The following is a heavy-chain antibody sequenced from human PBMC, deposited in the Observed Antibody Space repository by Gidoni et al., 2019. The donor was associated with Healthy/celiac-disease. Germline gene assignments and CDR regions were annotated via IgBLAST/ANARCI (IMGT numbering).Heavy chain of an antibody. CDR2: ISGSGGST. J-gene: IGHJ4*02. D-gene: IGHD3-22*01. V-gene: IGHV3-23*01. CDR3: AKDRGSGYYLYYFDY. Sequence: EVQLLESGGGLVQPGGSLRLSCAASGFTFSSYAMSWVRQAQGKGLEWVSAISGSGGSTYYADSVKGRFTISRDNSKNTLYLQMNSLRAEDTAVYYCAKDRGSGYYLYYFDYWGQGTLVTVSS. CDR1: GFTFSSYA.